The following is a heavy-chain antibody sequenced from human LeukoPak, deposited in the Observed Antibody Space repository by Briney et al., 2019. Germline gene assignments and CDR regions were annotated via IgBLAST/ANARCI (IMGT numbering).Heavy chain of an antibody. D-gene: IGHD2-2*01. CDR1: GYSFTDYW. CDR2: IYPADSDT. Sequence: GESLKISCQGSGYSFTDYWIAWVRQMPGKGLEWMGIIYPADSDTRYSPSFQGQVTISADKSVSTAYLQWGSLKVSDTAIYYCARPLEYTSSSWFDPWGQGTLVTVSS. CDR3: ARPLEYTSSSWFDP. V-gene: IGHV5-51*01. J-gene: IGHJ5*02.